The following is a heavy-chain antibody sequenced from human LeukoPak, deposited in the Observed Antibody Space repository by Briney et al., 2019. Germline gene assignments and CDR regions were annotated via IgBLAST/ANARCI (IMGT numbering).Heavy chain of an antibody. CDR3: ARDREMYDSSGYYYALIDY. CDR1: GFTFSSYS. CDR2: ISSSSSYI. J-gene: IGHJ4*02. V-gene: IGHV3-21*01. Sequence: GGSLRLSCAASGFTFSSYSMNWVRQAPGKGLEWVSSISSSSSYIYYADSVKGRFTISRDNAKNSLYLQMNSLRAEDTAVYYCARDREMYDSSGYYYALIDYWGQGTLVTVSS. D-gene: IGHD3-22*01.